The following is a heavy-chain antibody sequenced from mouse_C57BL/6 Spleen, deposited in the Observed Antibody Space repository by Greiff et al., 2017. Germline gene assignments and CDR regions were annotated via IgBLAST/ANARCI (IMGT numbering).Heavy chain of an antibody. J-gene: IGHJ4*01. CDR1: GYTFTSYW. Sequence: QVQLQQSGAELVMPGASVQLSCKASGYTFTSYWMHWVKQRPGQGLEWIGEIDPSDSYSNYNQKSKGKSTLTVDKSSSTAYMQLSRLTSEDSAVYYCARKRAYYYGSIAYYAMDCWGQGTAVSVTS. D-gene: IGHD1-1*01. CDR2: IDPSDSYS. V-gene: IGHV1-69*01. CDR3: ARKRAYYYGSIAYYAMDC.